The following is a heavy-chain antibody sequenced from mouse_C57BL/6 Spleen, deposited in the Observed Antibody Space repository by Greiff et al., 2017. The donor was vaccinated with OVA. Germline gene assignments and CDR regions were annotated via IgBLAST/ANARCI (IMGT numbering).Heavy chain of an antibody. CDR1: GYTFTSYW. Sequence: QVQLQQPGAELVKPGASVKLSCKASGYTFTSYWMHWVKQRPGQGLEWIGMIHPNSGSTNYNEKFKSKATLTVDKSSSTAYMQLSSLTSEDSAVYYCARGNYYGSSYEEGAMDYWGQGTSVTVSS. D-gene: IGHD1-1*01. J-gene: IGHJ4*01. V-gene: IGHV1-64*01. CDR3: ARGNYYGSSYEEGAMDY. CDR2: IHPNSGST.